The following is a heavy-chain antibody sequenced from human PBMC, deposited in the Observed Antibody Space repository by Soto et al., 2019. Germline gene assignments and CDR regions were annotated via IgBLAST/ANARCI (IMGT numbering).Heavy chain of an antibody. CDR2: ISYDGSNK. Sequence: QVQLVESGGGVVQPGRSLRLSCAASGFIFSSYGMHWVRQAPGKGLVWVSVISYDGSNKYYSDSVKGRFTISRDNSKNTLYLQMNSLRAEDTAVYYCAKPGGGLVVRYKYAMDVWGQGTTVTVSS. D-gene: IGHD2-15*01. V-gene: IGHV3-30*18. CDR3: AKPGGGLVVRYKYAMDV. J-gene: IGHJ6*02. CDR1: GFIFSSYG.